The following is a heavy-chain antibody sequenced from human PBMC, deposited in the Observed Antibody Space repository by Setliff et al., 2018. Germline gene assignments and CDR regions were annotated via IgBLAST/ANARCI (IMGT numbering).Heavy chain of an antibody. V-gene: IGHV4-61*02. J-gene: IGHJ4*02. CDR1: GGSIRSGSFY. Sequence: SETLSLTCTVSGGSIRSGSFYWSWIRQSAEKGLEWIGRVHASGSPNYNPSFKGRVTISLDTSTNQFSLNLNSVTAADTAVYYCAKERYFDWFFENWGQGTLVTAPQ. CDR2: VHASGSP. D-gene: IGHD3-9*01. CDR3: AKERYFDWFFEN.